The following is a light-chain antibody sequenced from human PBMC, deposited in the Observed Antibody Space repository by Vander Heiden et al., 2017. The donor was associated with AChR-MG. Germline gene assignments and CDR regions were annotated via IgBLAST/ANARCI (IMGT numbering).Light chain of an antibody. J-gene: IGKJ2*01. V-gene: IGKV3-20*01. Sequence: EIVLTQSPGTMSLSLGDRATLSCRASQSVSSSYLAWYQQKPGQAPRLLIYGASSRATGIPDRFSGSGSGTDFTLTIIRLEPEDFAVYYCQQYGSSPLFGQGTKLEIK. CDR3: QQYGSSPL. CDR2: GAS. CDR1: QSVSSSY.